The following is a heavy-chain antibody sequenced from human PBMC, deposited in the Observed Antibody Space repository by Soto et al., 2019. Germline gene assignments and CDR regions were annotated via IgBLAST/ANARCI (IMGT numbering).Heavy chain of an antibody. J-gene: IGHJ4*02. Sequence: EVQLVDSGGGLVQPGGSLRLSCAASGFSVSTNCMAWVRQAPGKGLEWVSVIYSGGSAYYADSVRGRFTISRDSSKNTLYLQMNSLRAEDTAVYYCSTAPGFFEYWGQGTLVTVSS. V-gene: IGHV3-66*01. CDR1: GFSVSTNC. D-gene: IGHD4-17*01. CDR2: IYSGGSA. CDR3: STAPGFFEY.